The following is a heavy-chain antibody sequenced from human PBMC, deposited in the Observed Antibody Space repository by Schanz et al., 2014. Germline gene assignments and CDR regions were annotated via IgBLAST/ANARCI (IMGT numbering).Heavy chain of an antibody. Sequence: QVQLVQSGAEVKKPGSSMKVSCKASGGTFSSDTFSWVRQAPGQGLEWMGRIVPIAGITNYAQRFQGRVTITADKSSETAYMELSSLRSDDTAVYYCARGGGPEDVFDIWGQGTILTVSS. V-gene: IGHV1-69*02. CDR1: GGTFSSDT. CDR2: IVPIAGIT. CDR3: ARGGGPEDVFDI. D-gene: IGHD2-15*01. J-gene: IGHJ3*02.